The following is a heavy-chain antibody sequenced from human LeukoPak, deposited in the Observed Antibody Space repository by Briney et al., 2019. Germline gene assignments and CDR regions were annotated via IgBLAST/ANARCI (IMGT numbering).Heavy chain of an antibody. Sequence: PSETLSLTCAVYGGSFSGYYWSWIRQPPGKGLEWIGEINHSGSTNYNPSLKSRVTISVDTSKNQFSLKLSSVTAADTAVYYCARFRIEENWFDPWGQGTLVAVSS. CDR1: GGSFSGYY. V-gene: IGHV4-34*01. J-gene: IGHJ5*02. CDR3: ARFRIEENWFDP. CDR2: INHSGST. D-gene: IGHD2-15*01.